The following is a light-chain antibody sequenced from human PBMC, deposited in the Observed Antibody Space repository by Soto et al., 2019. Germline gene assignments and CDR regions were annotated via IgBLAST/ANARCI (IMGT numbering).Light chain of an antibody. CDR3: QQRYNWPIT. CDR1: QSITNY. Sequence: EIVLTQSPATLSLSPGERATLSFRASQSITNYLAWYQQKPGQAPRLLIYDASNRATGIPARFSGSGSGTDFTLTITSLEPEDFAVYFCQQRYNWPITFGQGTRLEIK. V-gene: IGKV3-11*01. CDR2: DAS. J-gene: IGKJ5*01.